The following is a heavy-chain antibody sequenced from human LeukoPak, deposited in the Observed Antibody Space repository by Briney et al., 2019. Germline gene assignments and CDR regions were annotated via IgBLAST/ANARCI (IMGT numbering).Heavy chain of an antibody. J-gene: IGHJ3*02. CDR3: ARCPRGDYGDAFDI. D-gene: IGHD4-17*01. V-gene: IGHV4-59*01. CDR1: GASISNYY. Sequence: SETLSLTCTVSGASISNYYWSWLRQPPGKGLEWIGYIYYSGSTNYNPSLKSRVTISLDTSKNQFSLKLRSVTAADTAIYYCARCPRGDYGDAFDIWGQGTMVTVSS. CDR2: IYYSGST.